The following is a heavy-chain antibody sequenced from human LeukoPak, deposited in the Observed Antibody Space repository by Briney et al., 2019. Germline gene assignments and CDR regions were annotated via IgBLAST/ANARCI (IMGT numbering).Heavy chain of an antibody. Sequence: PGGSLRLSCEASGFSFNSYSMTWVRQAPGKGLEWVSSINSGRNYIYYADSVKGRFTISRDNAKNSLYLQMNSLRAEDTAIYYCARGGFCSGTSCYFWFDFWGQGTLVTVSS. J-gene: IGHJ4*02. CDR1: GFSFNSYS. CDR3: ARGGFCSGTSCYFWFDF. D-gene: IGHD2-15*01. V-gene: IGHV3-21*01. CDR2: INSGRNYI.